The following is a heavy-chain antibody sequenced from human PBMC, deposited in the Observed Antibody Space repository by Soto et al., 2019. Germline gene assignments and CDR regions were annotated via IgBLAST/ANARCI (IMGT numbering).Heavy chain of an antibody. CDR2: ISYDGSNK. CDR3: ARSTMVYAIVNFDY. Sequence: GGSLRLSCAASGFTFSSYAMHWVRQAPGKGLEWVAVISYDGSNKYYADSVKGRFTISRDNSKNTLYLQMNSLRAEDTAVYYCARSTMVYAIVNFDYWGQGTLVTVSS. J-gene: IGHJ4*02. V-gene: IGHV3-30-3*01. D-gene: IGHD2-8*01. CDR1: GFTFSSYA.